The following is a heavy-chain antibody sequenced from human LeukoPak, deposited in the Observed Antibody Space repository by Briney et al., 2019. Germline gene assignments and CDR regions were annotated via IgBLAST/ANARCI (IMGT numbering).Heavy chain of an antibody. D-gene: IGHD4-23*01. CDR2: IYYSGST. Sequence: SETLSLTCTVSGGSISSSSHYWGWIRQPPGKGLEWIGSIYYSGSTYYNPSLKSRVTISVDTSKNQFSLKLSSVPAADTAVYYCARHWRAIRHTPGGYFDYWGQGTLVTVSS. CDR1: GGSISSSSHY. J-gene: IGHJ4*02. V-gene: IGHV4-39*01. CDR3: ARHWRAIRHTPGGYFDY.